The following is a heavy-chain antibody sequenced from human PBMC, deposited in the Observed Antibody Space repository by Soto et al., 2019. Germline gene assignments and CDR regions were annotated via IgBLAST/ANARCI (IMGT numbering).Heavy chain of an antibody. V-gene: IGHV1-69*02. D-gene: IGHD5-12*01. CDR3: ARKYVDIVATGDYGDYPFDY. CDR2: IIPILGIA. J-gene: IGHJ4*02. CDR1: GGTFSSYT. Sequence: VKVSCKASGGTFSSYTISWVRQAPGQGLEWMGRIIPILGIANYAQKFQGRVTITADKSTSTAYMELSSLRSEDTAVYYCARKYVDIVATGDYGDYPFDYWGQGTLVTVSS.